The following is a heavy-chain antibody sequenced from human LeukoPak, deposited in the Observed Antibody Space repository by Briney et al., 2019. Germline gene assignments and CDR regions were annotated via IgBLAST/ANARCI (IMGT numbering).Heavy chain of an antibody. D-gene: IGHD1-26*01. Sequence: GGSLRLSCAASGFTVSSNYMTWVRQAPGKGLEWVSIIYSGGSTSYADSVKGRFTISRDNPKNTLYLQMNSLRAEDTAVYYCARDVVGATYFDWGQGTLVTVSS. V-gene: IGHV3-53*01. CDR2: IYSGGST. CDR1: GFTVSSNY. J-gene: IGHJ4*02. CDR3: ARDVVGATYFD.